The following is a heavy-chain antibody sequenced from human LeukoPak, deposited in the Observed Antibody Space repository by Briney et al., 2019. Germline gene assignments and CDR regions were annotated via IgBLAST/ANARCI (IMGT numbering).Heavy chain of an antibody. V-gene: IGHV3-23*01. Sequence: PGGSLRLSCAASGFTFSNFAMSWVRQAPGKGLEWVSALSGSGGSAFYADSVEGRFTISRDNSKNTVYLQMNSLRAEDTAVYYCAPQGNIVPGLGYWGQGTLVTVSS. CDR1: GFTFSNFA. D-gene: IGHD2/OR15-2a*01. J-gene: IGHJ4*02. CDR2: LSGSGGSA. CDR3: APQGNIVPGLGY.